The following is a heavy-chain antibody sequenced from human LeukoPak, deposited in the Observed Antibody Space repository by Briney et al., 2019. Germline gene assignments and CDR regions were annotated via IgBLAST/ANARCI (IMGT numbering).Heavy chain of an antibody. CDR1: GGTFSSYA. CDR2: ITPIFGTA. V-gene: IGHV1-69*05. Sequence: SVKVSCKASGGTFSSYAISWVRQAPGQGLEWMGGITPIFGTANYAQTFQGGVTMTTEKSTGTAYMELSSLRSDDTAVYYGARGGYVTTWWFDPWGQGTLVTVSS. D-gene: IGHD4-11*01. CDR3: ARGGYVTTWWFDP. J-gene: IGHJ5*02.